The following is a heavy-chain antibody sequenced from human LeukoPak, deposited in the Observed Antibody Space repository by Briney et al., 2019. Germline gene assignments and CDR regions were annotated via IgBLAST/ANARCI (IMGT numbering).Heavy chain of an antibody. CDR2: INQDGREK. V-gene: IGHV3-7*01. Sequence: GGSLRLSCAASGFALSNYWMSWVRQAPGKGLEWVANINQDGREKYFVDSVKGRFTISRDNAKNSLYLHMDSLRAEDTAVYYCARGAYSSGWAYFDHWGQGTLVTVSS. CDR3: ARGAYSSGWAYFDH. J-gene: IGHJ4*02. CDR1: GFALSNYW. D-gene: IGHD6-19*01.